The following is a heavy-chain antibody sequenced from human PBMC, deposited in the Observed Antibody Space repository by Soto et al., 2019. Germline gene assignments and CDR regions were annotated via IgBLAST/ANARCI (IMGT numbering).Heavy chain of an antibody. J-gene: IGHJ6*02. CDR2: ISGSDGST. CDR3: AKGGARELRFLEWDNRHYYGMDV. V-gene: IGHV3-23*01. CDR1: EFTFTSYA. Sequence: GGSLRLSCAASEFTFTSYAMSWVRQAPGKGLEWVSGISGSDGSTYCADSVKGRFTISRDNSKNALYLQVNSLRAEDTAVYYCAKGGARELRFLEWDNRHYYGMDVWGQGTTVTVS. D-gene: IGHD3-3*01.